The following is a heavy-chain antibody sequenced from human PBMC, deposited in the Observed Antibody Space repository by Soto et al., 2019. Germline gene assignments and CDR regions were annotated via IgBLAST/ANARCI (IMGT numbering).Heavy chain of an antibody. J-gene: IGHJ4*02. CDR2: IYFNGNT. Sequence: SETLSLTCTVSAASFSKYYWSWIRQPPGKGLEWIGYIYFNGNTNYNPSLRRRVTISIDTSKKQISLNLTSVTDADTAVYYCASVTFGGVVLAHWGQGTLVTVSS. CDR1: AASFSKYY. D-gene: IGHD3-16*01. CDR3: ASVTFGGVVLAH. V-gene: IGHV4-59*01.